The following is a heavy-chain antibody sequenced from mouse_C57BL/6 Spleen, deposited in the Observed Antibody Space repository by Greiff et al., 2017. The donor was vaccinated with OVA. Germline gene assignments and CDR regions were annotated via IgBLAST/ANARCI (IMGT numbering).Heavy chain of an antibody. J-gene: IGHJ2*01. Sequence: EVKLVESGGGLVKPGGSLKLSCAASGFTFSSYAMSWVRQTPEKRLEWVATISDGGSYTYYPENVKGRFTISRDNAKNNLYLQMSHLKSEDTAMYYCAREDYYGSSFDYWGQGTTLTVSS. CDR1: GFTFSSYA. CDR3: AREDYYGSSFDY. CDR2: ISDGGSYT. D-gene: IGHD1-1*01. V-gene: IGHV5-4*01.